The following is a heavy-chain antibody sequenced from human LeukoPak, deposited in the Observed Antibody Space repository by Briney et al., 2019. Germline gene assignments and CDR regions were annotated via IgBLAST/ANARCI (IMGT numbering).Heavy chain of an antibody. CDR2: ISSSGSAT. CDR3: ARESSYAFDI. Sequence: GGSLRLSCAASGFTFSDYFMSWIRQAPGKGLEWVSYISSSGSATYYADSVKGRFTISRDNAKNSLYLQMSSLRAEDTAVYYCARESSYAFDIWGQGSMVTVSS. J-gene: IGHJ3*02. CDR1: GFTFSDYF. V-gene: IGHV3-11*01.